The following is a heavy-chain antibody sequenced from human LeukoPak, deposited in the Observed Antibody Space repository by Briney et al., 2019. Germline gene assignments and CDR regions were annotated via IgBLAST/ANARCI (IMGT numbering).Heavy chain of an antibody. V-gene: IGHV4-4*07. D-gene: IGHD3-3*02. CDR3: ARDNGSGYTKGYEHYYYYLDV. CDR1: GDSFSDDY. Sequence: SETLSLTCTVSGDSFSDDYYTWMRQPAGKGLEWIGRIHSGGTTNYNPSLMSRVTLSIDKSKKHISLRLTSVTAADTALYYCARDNGSGYTKGYEHYYYYLDVWGKGTTVTVSS. CDR2: IHSGGTT. J-gene: IGHJ6*03.